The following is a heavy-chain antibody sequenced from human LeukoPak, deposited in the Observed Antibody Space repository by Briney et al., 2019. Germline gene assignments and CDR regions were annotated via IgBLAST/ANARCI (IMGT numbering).Heavy chain of an antibody. CDR1: GGSFSGYY. CDR2: INQSGST. D-gene: IGHD3-9*01. J-gene: IGHJ4*02. CDR3: ASGVHGRTYDILTGYRYHDY. Sequence: SETLSLTCAVYGGSFSGYYWSWIRQPPGKGLEWIGEINQSGSTNYNPSLKSPVTISVDTSKNQFSLKLSSVTAADTAVYYCASGVHGRTYDILTGYRYHDYWGQGTLVTVSS. V-gene: IGHV4-34*01.